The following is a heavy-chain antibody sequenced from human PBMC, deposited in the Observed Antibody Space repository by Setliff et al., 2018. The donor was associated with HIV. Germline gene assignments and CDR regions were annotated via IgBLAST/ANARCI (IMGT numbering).Heavy chain of an antibody. J-gene: IGHJ6*02. D-gene: IGHD2-21*02. CDR3: ARAMRGVVVTNMYYYCGMDV. CDR2: IYHSGST. V-gene: IGHV4-38-2*01. Sequence: SETLSLTCAVSGYSISSGYYWGWNRQPPGKGLEWIGSIYHSGSTYYNPSLKSRVTISVDTSKNQFSLKLSSVTAADTAVYYCARAMRGVVVTNMYYYCGMDVWGQGTTVTVSS. CDR1: GYSISSGYY.